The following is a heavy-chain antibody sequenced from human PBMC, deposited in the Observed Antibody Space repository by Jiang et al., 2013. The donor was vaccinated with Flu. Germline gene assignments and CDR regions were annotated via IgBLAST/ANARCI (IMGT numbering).Heavy chain of an antibody. CDR3: SKTSGRGSSTSAFDR. D-gene: IGHD3-10*01. CDR1: GFPFDTYA. J-gene: IGHJ4*02. CDR2: VGDTGTFK. Sequence: VQLLESGGSLVRPGTSLTLSCRGSGFPFDTYAINWVRQAPGQGLEWVSTVGDTGTFKLYADSVKGRFTVSKDTSRATVFLHISSVRVDDTAMYYCSKTSGRGSSTSAFDRWGQGTMVTVSS. V-gene: IGHV3-23*01.